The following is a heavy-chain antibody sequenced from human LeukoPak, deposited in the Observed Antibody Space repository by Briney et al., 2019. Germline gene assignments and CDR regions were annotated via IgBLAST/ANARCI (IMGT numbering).Heavy chain of an antibody. J-gene: IGHJ4*02. V-gene: IGHV1-18*01. Sequence: WASVKVSCKASGYTLTSYGISWVRQAPGQGLEWMGWISAYNGNTNYAQKLQGRVTMTTDTSTSTAYMELRSLRSDDTAVYYCARDDCSGGSCYRPPFDYWGQGTLVTVSS. CDR2: ISAYNGNT. CDR3: ARDDCSGGSCYRPPFDY. D-gene: IGHD2-15*01. CDR1: GYTLTSYG.